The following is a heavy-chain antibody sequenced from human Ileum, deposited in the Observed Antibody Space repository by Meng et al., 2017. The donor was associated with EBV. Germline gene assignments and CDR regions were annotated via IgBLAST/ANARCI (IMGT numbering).Heavy chain of an antibody. CDR1: GDSVSSDKTA. CDR2: TYRRSRWYY. Sequence: QLQLSETGPGLVQPSQGLSLSCVISGDSVSSDKTAWNWIMQSPSRGLEWLGRTYRRSRWYYDYALSVKSRINISPDTSKNQVSLQLNSVTDEDTGIYYCATSRIAKFDRWGQGTLVTVSS. V-gene: IGHV6-1*01. J-gene: IGHJ5*02. CDR3: ATSRIAKFDR.